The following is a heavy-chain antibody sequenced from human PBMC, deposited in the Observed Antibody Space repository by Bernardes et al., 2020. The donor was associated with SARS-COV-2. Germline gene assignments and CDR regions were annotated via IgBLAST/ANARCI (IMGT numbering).Heavy chain of an antibody. D-gene: IGHD3-16*01. CDR3: TTELEGGFDY. CDR1: GSTFNNAW. J-gene: IGHJ4*02. CDR2: IKSKTDGGTT. V-gene: IGHV3-15*01. Sequence: GGSLRLSCAASGSTFNNAWMSWVRQAPGTGLEWVGRIKSKTDGGTTDYAAPVKGRFTISRDDSKNTLYLQMNSLKTEDTAVYYCTTELEGGFDYWGQGTLVTVSS.